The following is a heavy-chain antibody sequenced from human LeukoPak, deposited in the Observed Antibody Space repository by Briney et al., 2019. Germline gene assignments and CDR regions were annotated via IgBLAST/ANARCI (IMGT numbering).Heavy chain of an antibody. CDR1: GGSISSSSYY. CDR3: ARHGIAAADY. J-gene: IGHJ4*02. V-gene: IGHV4-39*01. Sequence: SETLSLTCTVSGGSISSSSYYWGWIRQPPGKGLEWIGSIYHSGSTYYNPSLKSRVTISVDTSENQFSLKLSSVTAADTAVYYCARHGIAAADYWGQGTLVTVSS. CDR2: IYHSGST. D-gene: IGHD6-13*01.